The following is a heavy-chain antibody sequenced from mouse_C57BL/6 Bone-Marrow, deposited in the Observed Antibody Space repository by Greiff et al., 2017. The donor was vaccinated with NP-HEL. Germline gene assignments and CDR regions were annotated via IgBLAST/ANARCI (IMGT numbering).Heavy chain of an antibody. D-gene: IGHD1-1*01. V-gene: IGHV1-5*01. CDR3: TRPFITTGDY. CDR1: VYTFTSYW. J-gene: IGHJ2*01. CDR2: IYPGNSDT. Sequence: EVQLQESGTVLARPGASVKMSCKTSVYTFTSYWMHWVKQRPGQGLEWIGAIYPGNSDTSYNQKFKGKAKLTAVTSASTAYMELSSLTNEDSAVYYCTRPFITTGDYWGQGTTLTVSS.